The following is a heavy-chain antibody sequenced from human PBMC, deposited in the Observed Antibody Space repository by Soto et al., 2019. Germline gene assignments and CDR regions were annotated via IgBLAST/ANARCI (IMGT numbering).Heavy chain of an antibody. CDR3: ARHGDIVVVPPWFDP. Sequence: SETLSLTCTVSGGSMRSYYWSWIRQSPGKGLEWIGYIYYSETTNYNPSLKSRVTISVDTSKNQFSLKLSSVTAADTAVYYCARHGDIVVVPPWFDPWGQGTLVTVSS. D-gene: IGHD2-2*01. CDR2: IYYSETT. CDR1: GGSMRSYY. V-gene: IGHV4-59*08. J-gene: IGHJ5*02.